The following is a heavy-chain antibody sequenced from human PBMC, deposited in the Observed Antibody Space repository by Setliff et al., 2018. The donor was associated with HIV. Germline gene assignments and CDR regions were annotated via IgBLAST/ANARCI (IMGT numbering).Heavy chain of an antibody. V-gene: IGHV1-2*02. CDR2: INPNSGGT. CDR3: ARGGSITMIVVVPWAFDI. CDR1: GYTFTGYY. Sequence: ASVKVSCKASGYTFTGYYMHWVRQAPGQGLEWMGWINPNSGGTNYAQKFQGRVTITADEYTSTAYKELSSLRPEDTAMHYCARGGSITMIVVVPWAFDIWGQGTMVTVSS. J-gene: IGHJ3*02. D-gene: IGHD3-22*01.